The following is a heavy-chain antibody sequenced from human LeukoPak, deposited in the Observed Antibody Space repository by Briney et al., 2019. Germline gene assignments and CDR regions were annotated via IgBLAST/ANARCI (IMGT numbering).Heavy chain of an antibody. CDR1: GGSISSYY. V-gene: IGHV4-4*07. CDR3: ARQAPSYSSSWYNWGYYFDY. CDR2: IYTSGST. J-gene: IGHJ4*02. Sequence: NTSETLSLTCTVSGGSISSYYWSWIRQPAGKGLEWIGRIYTSGSTNYNPSLKSRVTMSVDTSKNQFSLKLSSVTAADTAVYYCARQAPSYSSSWYNWGYYFDYWGQGTLVTVSS. D-gene: IGHD6-13*01.